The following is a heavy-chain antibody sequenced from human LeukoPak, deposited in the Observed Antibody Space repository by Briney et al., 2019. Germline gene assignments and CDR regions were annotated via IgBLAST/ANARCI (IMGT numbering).Heavy chain of an antibody. CDR2: FDPEDGEA. CDR1: GYTLTELS. CDR3: ATGISWSLQKGYYMDV. V-gene: IGHV1-24*01. J-gene: IGHJ6*03. Sequence: ASVKVSCKVSGYTLTELSMHWVRQAPGKGLEWMGGFDPEDGEAIYAQKFQGRVTMTEDTSTDTAYMELSRLRSEDTAVYYCATGISWSLQKGYYMDVWGKGTTVTVSS. D-gene: IGHD6-13*01.